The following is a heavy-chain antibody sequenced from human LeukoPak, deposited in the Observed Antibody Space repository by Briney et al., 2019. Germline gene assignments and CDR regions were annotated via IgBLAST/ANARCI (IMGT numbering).Heavy chain of an antibody. J-gene: IGHJ4*02. CDR3: ARKINYRGYLY. V-gene: IGHV1-2*02. D-gene: IGHD2-2*03. CDR1: GYTFIDYS. Sequence: ASVKVSYKASGYTFIDYSLHRVRQAPGQGLQWMGWISPNGGGTNYAQEFQGRVTMTRDTSINTAYMELSGLRSDDTAVYYCARKINYRGYLYWGQGNLVIVSS. CDR2: ISPNGGGT.